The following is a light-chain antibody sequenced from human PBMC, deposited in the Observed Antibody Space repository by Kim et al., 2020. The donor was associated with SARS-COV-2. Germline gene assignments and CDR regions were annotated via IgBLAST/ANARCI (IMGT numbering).Light chain of an antibody. Sequence: QPASIAFKSSRSLLHADGRTSFYWSLQKPGQPPQLLIKESSNRFSGEPDRFSGSGSGTDFTLKISRVEADDVGVYYCMQSIEGWSFGQGTKLEI. J-gene: IGKJ2*03. CDR3: MQSIEGWS. CDR1: RSLLHADGRTS. V-gene: IGKV2D-29*01. CDR2: ESS.